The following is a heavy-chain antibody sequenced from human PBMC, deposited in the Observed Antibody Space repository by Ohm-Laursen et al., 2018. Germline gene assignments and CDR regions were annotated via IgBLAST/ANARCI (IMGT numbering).Heavy chain of an antibody. CDR3: ARPGYCSDGTCYGDDY. V-gene: IGHV3-11*04. D-gene: IGHD2-15*01. CDR1: GFTFSDYY. J-gene: IGHJ4*02. Sequence: GSLRLSCAASGFTFSDYYMTWIRQAPGKGLEWVSYITSSGSTIYYADSVKGRFTISRDNAKNSLYLQMNSLRDEDTAVYYCARPGYCSDGTCYGDDYWGQGTLVTVSS. CDR2: ITSSGSTI.